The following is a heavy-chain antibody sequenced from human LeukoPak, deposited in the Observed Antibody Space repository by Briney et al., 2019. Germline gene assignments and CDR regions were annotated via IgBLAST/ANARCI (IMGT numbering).Heavy chain of an antibody. Sequence: SVKVSCKASGGTFSSYASSWVRQAPGQGLEGMGGIIPIFGTANYAQKFQGRVTITADESTSTAYMELSRLRSADTAVYYCARGYDSSGYAVDIWGQGTMVTVSS. CDR3: ARGYDSSGYAVDI. D-gene: IGHD3-22*01. V-gene: IGHV1-69*13. CDR1: GGTFSSYA. J-gene: IGHJ3*02. CDR2: IIPIFGTA.